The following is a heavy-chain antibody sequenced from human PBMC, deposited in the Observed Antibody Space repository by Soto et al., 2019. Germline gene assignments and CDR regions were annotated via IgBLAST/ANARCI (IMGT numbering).Heavy chain of an antibody. V-gene: IGHV3-23*01. CDR3: AKDRVPGAWNWFDP. J-gene: IGHJ5*02. CDR1: GFTFSSYA. Sequence: EVQLLESGGGLVQPGGSLRLSCAASGFTFSSYAMTWVRQAPGKGLEWVSVISGSGGSTYYADSVKGRFTISRDNSKNTLYLQMNSMRAEDTAVYYCAKDRVPGAWNWFDPWGQGTLVTVSS. CDR2: ISGSGGST. D-gene: IGHD2-2*01.